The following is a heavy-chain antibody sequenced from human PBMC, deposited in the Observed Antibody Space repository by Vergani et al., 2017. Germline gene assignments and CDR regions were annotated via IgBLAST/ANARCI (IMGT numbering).Heavy chain of an antibody. CDR2: IYYSGST. J-gene: IGHJ5*02. CDR3: ARGKAVGNNWFDP. V-gene: IGHV4-59*01. CDR1: GGSISSYY. D-gene: IGHD1-26*01. Sequence: QVQLQESGPGLVKPSETLSLTCTVSGGSISSYYWSWIRQPPGKGLEWFGYIYYSGSTNYNPSLKTRVTISVDTSKNQFSLKLSSVTAADTAVYYCARGKAVGNNWFDPWGQGTLVTVSS.